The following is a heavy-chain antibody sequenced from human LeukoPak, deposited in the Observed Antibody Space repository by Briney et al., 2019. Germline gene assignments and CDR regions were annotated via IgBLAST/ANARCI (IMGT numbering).Heavy chain of an antibody. CDR1: GGSISSYY. CDR3: ARINSSSLVPYYFDH. D-gene: IGHD6-13*01. CDR2: IYYSGST. J-gene: IGHJ4*02. V-gene: IGHV4-59*01. Sequence: SETLSLTCTVSGGSISSYYWSWIRQPPGKGLEWIGYIYYSGSTNYNPSLKSRVTISVDTSKNQFSLKLSSVTAADTAVYYCARINSSSLVPYYFDHWGQGTLVTVSS.